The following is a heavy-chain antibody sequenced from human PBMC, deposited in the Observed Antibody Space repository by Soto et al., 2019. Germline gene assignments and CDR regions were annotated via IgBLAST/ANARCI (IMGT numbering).Heavy chain of an antibody. Sequence: GGSLRLSCAASGFPVSSNYMSWVRQAPGKGLEWVSVIYSGGSTYYADSVKGRFTISRDNSKNTLYLQMNSLRAEDTAVYYCARTYLEWLLSQYGMDVWGQGTTVTVSS. D-gene: IGHD3-3*01. CDR2: IYSGGST. CDR3: ARTYLEWLLSQYGMDV. J-gene: IGHJ6*02. V-gene: IGHV3-66*01. CDR1: GFPVSSNY.